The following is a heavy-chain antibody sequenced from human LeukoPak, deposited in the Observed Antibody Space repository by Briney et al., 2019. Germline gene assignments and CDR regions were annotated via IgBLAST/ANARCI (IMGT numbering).Heavy chain of an antibody. CDR1: GFTFSNAW. D-gene: IGHD3-10*01. J-gene: IGHJ4*02. Sequence: GGSLRLSCAASGFTFSNAWMSWVRQAPGKGLEWVSYISSSSSTIYYADSVKGRFTISRDNAKNSLYLQMNSLRDEDTAVYYCASFGMRSDYWGQGTLVTVSS. CDR3: ASFGMRSDY. V-gene: IGHV3-48*02. CDR2: ISSSSSTI.